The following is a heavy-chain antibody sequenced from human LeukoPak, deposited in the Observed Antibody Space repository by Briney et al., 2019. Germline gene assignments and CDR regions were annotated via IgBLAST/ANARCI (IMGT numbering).Heavy chain of an antibody. CDR2: IYYSGST. D-gene: IGHD4-23*01. Sequence: SETLSLTCTVSGGSISSSSYYWGWIRQPPGKGLEWIGSIYYSGSTYYNPSLKSRVTISVDTSKNQFSLKLSSVTAADTAVYYCARAYGGNSYYMDVWGKGTTVTVSS. CDR1: GGSISSSSYY. V-gene: IGHV4-39*07. CDR3: ARAYGGNSYYMDV. J-gene: IGHJ6*03.